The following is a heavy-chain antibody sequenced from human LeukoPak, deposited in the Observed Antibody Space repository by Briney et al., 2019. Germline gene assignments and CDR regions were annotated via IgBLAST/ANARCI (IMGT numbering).Heavy chain of an antibody. D-gene: IGHD3-10*01. V-gene: IGHV3-7*01. J-gene: IGHJ4*02. CDR3: ARGHSGGNFDY. CDR1: GFTFSSYW. CDR2: IRQDGSEK. Sequence: GGSLRLSCAASGFTFSSYWMSWVRQAPGKGLEWVANIRQDGSEKYYVDSVKGRSTISRDDAKNSLYLQMNSLRAEDTAVYYCARGHSGGNFDYWGQGTLVTVSS.